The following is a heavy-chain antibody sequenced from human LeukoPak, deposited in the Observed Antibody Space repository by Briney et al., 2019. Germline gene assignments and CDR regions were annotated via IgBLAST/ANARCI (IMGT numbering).Heavy chain of an antibody. Sequence: PSETLSLTCAVYGGSFSGYYWSWIRQPPGKGLEWIGEINHSGSTNYNPSLKSRVTISVDTSKNQFSLKLSSVTAADTAVYYCARGPNRGSGRFWFDPWGQGTLDTVSS. CDR1: GGSFSGYY. J-gene: IGHJ5*02. CDR2: INHSGST. CDR3: ARGPNRGSGRFWFDP. D-gene: IGHD3-10*01. V-gene: IGHV4-34*01.